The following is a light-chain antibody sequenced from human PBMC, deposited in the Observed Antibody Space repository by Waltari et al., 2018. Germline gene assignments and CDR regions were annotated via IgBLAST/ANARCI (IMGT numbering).Light chain of an antibody. CDR2: DAS. Sequence: EIVLTQSPATLSLSPGQRATLSCRTSQSVSRFLAWYQQRPGQAPRLLIYDASTRATGIPARFSGRGSGTDFTLTISSLDPDDLAVYYCQQRSSWPLTFGGGTRVQIK. V-gene: IGKV3-11*01. J-gene: IGKJ4*01. CDR3: QQRSSWPLT. CDR1: QSVSRF.